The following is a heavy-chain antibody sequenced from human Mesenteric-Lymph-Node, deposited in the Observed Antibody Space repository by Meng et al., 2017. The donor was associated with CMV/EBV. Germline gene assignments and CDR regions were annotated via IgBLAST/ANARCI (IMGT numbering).Heavy chain of an antibody. CDR2: IYYSGST. Sequence: SETLSLTCTASGGSVSSGSYYWSWIRQPPGKGLEWIGYIYYSGSTNYNPSLKSRVTISVDTSKNQFSLKLSSVTAADTAVYYCAREMVVIATSKYYYYYYGMDVWGQGTTVTVSS. V-gene: IGHV4-61*01. CDR1: GGSVSSGSYY. J-gene: IGHJ6*02. CDR3: AREMVVIATSKYYYYYYGMDV. D-gene: IGHD2-21*01.